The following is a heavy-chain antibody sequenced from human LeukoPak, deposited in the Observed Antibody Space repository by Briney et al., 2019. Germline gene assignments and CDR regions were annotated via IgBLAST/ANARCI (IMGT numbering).Heavy chain of an antibody. CDR3: AREKLIVVVDNWFAP. J-gene: IGHJ5*02. CDR2: IWYDGSNK. CDR1: GFTFSSYG. D-gene: IGHD3-22*01. Sequence: GRSLRLSCAASGFTFSSYGMHWVRQAPGKGLEWVAVIWYDGSNKYYADSVKGRFTISRDNSKNTLYLQMNSLRAEDTAVYYCAREKLIVVVDNWFAPWGQGTLVTVSS. V-gene: IGHV3-33*01.